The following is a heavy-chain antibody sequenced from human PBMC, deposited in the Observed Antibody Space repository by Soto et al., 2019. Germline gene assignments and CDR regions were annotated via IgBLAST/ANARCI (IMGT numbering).Heavy chain of an antibody. CDR1: GFTLRSYA. Sequence: GGSLRLPGPATGFTLRSYAIPRVRQAPVKGLEWVAVISYDGSNKYYADSVKGRFTISRDNSKNTLYLQMNSLRAEDTAVYYCARDHIVLMVYAIPNYYYYGMDVWGQGTTVTVSS. J-gene: IGHJ6*02. D-gene: IGHD2-8*01. CDR2: ISYDGSNK. CDR3: ARDHIVLMVYAIPNYYYYGMDV. V-gene: IGHV3-30*01.